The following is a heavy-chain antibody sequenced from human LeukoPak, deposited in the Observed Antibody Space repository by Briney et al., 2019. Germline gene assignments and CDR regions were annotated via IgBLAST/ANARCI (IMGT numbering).Heavy chain of an antibody. CDR2: ISGTSGNT. CDR1: GFTFSIYA. CDR3: AKFRADSSGWPFDY. D-gene: IGHD6-19*01. V-gene: IGHV3-23*01. Sequence: GGSRRLSWAASGFTFSIYAMSWVRQAPGKGLEWVSSISGTSGNTYYADSVKGRFAISRDNSKDTLYLQMDSLRAEDTAIYYCAKFRADSSGWPFDYWGQGTLVTVSS. J-gene: IGHJ4*02.